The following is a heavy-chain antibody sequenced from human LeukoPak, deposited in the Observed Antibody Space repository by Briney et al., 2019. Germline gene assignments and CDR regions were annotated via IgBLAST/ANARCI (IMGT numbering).Heavy chain of an antibody. CDR2: IYYSGST. J-gene: IGHJ5*02. D-gene: IGHD2-2*01. V-gene: IGHV4-30-4*08. Sequence: PSQTLSLACTVSGGSISSGDYYSSWIRQPPGKGLEWIGYIYYSGSTYYNPSLKSRVTISVDTSKNQFSLKLSSVTAADTAVYYCARATLDCSSTSCYGIGDWFDPWGQGTLVTVSS. CDR3: ARATLDCSSTSCYGIGDWFDP. CDR1: GGSISSGDYY.